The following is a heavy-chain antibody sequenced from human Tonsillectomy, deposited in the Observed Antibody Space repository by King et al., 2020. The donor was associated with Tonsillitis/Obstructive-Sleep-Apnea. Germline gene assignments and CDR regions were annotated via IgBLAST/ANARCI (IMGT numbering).Heavy chain of an antibody. CDR1: GGSFSGYY. V-gene: IGHV4-34*01. CDR3: ARGSVDQDWAFAT. J-gene: IGHJ5*02. Sequence: VQLQQWGAGLLRPSETLSLTCGVSGGSFSGYYWTWIRQTPGKGLEWIGEIDHSGSTNNNPSLKSRVTISVDTSKSQFSLNLNAVTAADTSLYYCARGSVDQDWAFATWGQGTLVTVSS. CDR2: IDHSGST. D-gene: IGHD3/OR15-3a*01.